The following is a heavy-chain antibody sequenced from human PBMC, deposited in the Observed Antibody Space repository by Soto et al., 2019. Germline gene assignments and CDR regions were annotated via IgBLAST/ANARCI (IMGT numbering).Heavy chain of an antibody. CDR3: AKLTRAESFITIFRGVFDP. CDR1: GFTFGSYD. D-gene: IGHD3-3*01. CDR2: IGTAGDT. Sequence: GGSLRLSCAASGFTFGSYDMHWVRQATGKGLEWVSAIGTAGDTYYPGSVKGRFTISRENAKNSLYLQMNSLRAEDTAVYYCAKLTRAESFITIFRGVFDPWGQGTLVTVSS. V-gene: IGHV3-13*01. J-gene: IGHJ5*02.